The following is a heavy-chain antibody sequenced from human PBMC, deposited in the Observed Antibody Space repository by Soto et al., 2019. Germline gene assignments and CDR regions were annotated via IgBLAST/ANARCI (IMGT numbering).Heavy chain of an antibody. J-gene: IGHJ4*02. CDR2: IDWDDDK. D-gene: IGHD1-26*01. Sequence: SGPTLVNPTQPLTLTCTFSGFSLSTSGMCVSWIRQPPGKALEWLALIDWDDDKYYSTSLKTRLTISKDTSKNQVVLTMTNMDPVDTATYYCARVSGSHEGPYFDYWGQGTLVTVSS. CDR1: GFSLSTSGMC. CDR3: ARVSGSHEGPYFDY. V-gene: IGHV2-70*01.